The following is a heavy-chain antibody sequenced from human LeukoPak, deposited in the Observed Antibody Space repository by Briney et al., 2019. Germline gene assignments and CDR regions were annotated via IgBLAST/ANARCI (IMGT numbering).Heavy chain of an antibody. V-gene: IGHV1-2*02. Sequence: ASVKVSCKASGYRFTDHLIHRIRQAPGQGLEWMGWINPNSGDTISAQKFRGRFAMHRDTSITTTYMELPGLESGDGAMYFCTRDLRIGPAVAFFDSWGQGTRVTVSS. CDR2: INPNSGDT. D-gene: IGHD2-15*01. CDR1: GYRFTDHL. CDR3: TRDLRIGPAVAFFDS. J-gene: IGHJ4*02.